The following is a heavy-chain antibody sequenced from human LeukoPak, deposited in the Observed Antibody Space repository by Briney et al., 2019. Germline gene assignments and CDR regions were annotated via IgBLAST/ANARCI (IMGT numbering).Heavy chain of an antibody. CDR1: GFPFRFYA. CDR2: IYSGGST. J-gene: IGHJ5*02. Sequence: GGSLRLSCTASGFPFRFYAMSWVRQAPGKGLEWVSVIYSGGSTYYADSVKGRFTISRDNSKNTLYLQMNSLRAEDTAVYYCARDPRGYSSSWGFDPWGQGTLVTVSS. D-gene: IGHD6-13*01. V-gene: IGHV3-66*02. CDR3: ARDPRGYSSSWGFDP.